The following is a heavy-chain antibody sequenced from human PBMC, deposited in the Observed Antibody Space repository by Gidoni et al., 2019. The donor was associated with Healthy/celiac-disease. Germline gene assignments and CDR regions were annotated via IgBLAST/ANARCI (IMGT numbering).Heavy chain of an antibody. CDR2: IFSNDEK. V-gene: IGHV2-26*01. D-gene: IGHD2-2*01. CDR1: GFSLSNARMG. CDR3: VGIVVVPAATPKGSFDY. J-gene: IGHJ4*02. Sequence: QVTLKESGPVLVKPTETLTLTCTVSGFSLSNARMGVSWIRQPPGKALEWLAHIFSNDEKSYSTSLKSRLTISKDTSKSQVVLTMTNMDPVDTATYYCVGIVVVPAATPKGSFDYWGQGTLVTVSS.